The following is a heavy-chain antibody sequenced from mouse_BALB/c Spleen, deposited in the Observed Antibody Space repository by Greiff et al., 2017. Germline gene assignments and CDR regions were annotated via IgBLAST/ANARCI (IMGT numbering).Heavy chain of an antibody. Sequence: VQLQESGAELAKPGASVKMSCKASGYTFTSYWMHWVKQRPGQGLEWIGYINPSTGYTEYNQKFKDKATLTADKSSSTAYMQLSSLTSEDSAVYYCARSAYYSYAMDYWGQGTSVTVSS. D-gene: IGHD2-12*01. CDR1: GYTFTSYW. V-gene: IGHV1-7*01. CDR2: INPSTGYT. J-gene: IGHJ4*01. CDR3: ARSAYYSYAMDY.